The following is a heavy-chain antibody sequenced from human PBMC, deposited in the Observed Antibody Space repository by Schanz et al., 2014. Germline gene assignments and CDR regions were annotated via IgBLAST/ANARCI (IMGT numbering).Heavy chain of an antibody. Sequence: QVQLVQSGAEVKKPGSSVKVSCKASGGTFSTYTISWVRQAPGQGLEWMGIINLYGGSTNYAQKFQGRVTVTRDTSTSTVYMELSSLRSEDTAVYYCARGYGDSPTDYWGQGTLVTVSS. D-gene: IGHD4-17*01. CDR3: ARGYGDSPTDY. CDR2: INLYGGST. CDR1: GGTFSTYT. J-gene: IGHJ4*02. V-gene: IGHV1-46*01.